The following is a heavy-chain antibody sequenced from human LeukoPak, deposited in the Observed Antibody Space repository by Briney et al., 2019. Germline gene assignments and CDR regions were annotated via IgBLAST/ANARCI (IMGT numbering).Heavy chain of an antibody. CDR1: DGSFSDYY. CDR3: ARLWRYSGGWYTNSGAFDI. Sequence: SETLSLTCAVFDGSFSDYYWSWVRQPPGKGLEWIGEINYSGRTNYYPSLTSRATLSIDTSKNQFSLKLRSVTAADTAVYNCARLWRYSGGWYTNSGAFDIWGQGTMVTVSS. J-gene: IGHJ3*02. V-gene: IGHV4-34*01. CDR2: INYSGRT. D-gene: IGHD6-19*01.